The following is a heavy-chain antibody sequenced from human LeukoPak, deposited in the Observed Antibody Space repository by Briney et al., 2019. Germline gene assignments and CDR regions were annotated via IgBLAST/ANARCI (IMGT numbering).Heavy chain of an antibody. D-gene: IGHD3-3*01. J-gene: IGHJ4*02. V-gene: IGHV1-18*01. CDR2: ISAYNGNT. CDR3: ARVTTYGFWSGYYPPPFDY. Sequence: ASVKVSCKASGYTFTSYGISWVRQAPGQGLEWMGWISAYNGNTNYAQKLQGRVTMTTDTSTSTAYMELRSLRSDDTAVYYCARVTTYGFWSGYYPPPFDYWGQGTLVTVSS. CDR1: GYTFTSYG.